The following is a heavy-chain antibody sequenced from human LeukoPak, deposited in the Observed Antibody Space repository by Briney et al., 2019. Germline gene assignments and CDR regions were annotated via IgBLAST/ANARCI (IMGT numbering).Heavy chain of an antibody. D-gene: IGHD3-22*01. V-gene: IGHV1-46*01. CDR3: ARYDSSGYSIEY. CDR2: IYPRDGST. J-gene: IGHJ4*02. CDR1: GYSFTSNY. Sequence: ASVKVSCKASGYSFTSNYIHWVRQAPGQGLEWMGMIYPRDGSTSYAQKFQGRVTVTRDTSTSTVHMELSGLRSEDTAVYYCARYDSSGYSIEYWGQGTLVTVSS.